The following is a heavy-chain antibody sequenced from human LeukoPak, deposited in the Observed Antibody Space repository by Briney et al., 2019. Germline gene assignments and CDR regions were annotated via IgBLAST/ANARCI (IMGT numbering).Heavy chain of an antibody. CDR3: AAVVPAVMGYFDY. D-gene: IGHD2-2*01. V-gene: IGHV1-69*13. Sequence: SVKVSCKASGGTFSSYAISWVRQAHGQGLEWMGGIIPIFGTANYAQKFQGRVTITADESTSTAYMELSSLRSEDTAVYYCAAVVPAVMGYFDYWGQGTLVTVSS. CDR1: GGTFSSYA. J-gene: IGHJ4*02. CDR2: IIPIFGTA.